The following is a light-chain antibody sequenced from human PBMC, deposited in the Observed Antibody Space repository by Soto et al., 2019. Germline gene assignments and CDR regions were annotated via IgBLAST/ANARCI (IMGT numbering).Light chain of an antibody. CDR3: QSYDSSLSGREV. V-gene: IGLV1-40*01. CDR2: GNS. CDR1: SSNIGAGYD. J-gene: IGLJ2*01. Sequence: QSVLTQPPSVSGAPGQRVPISCTGSSSNIGAGYDVHWYQQLPGTAPKLLIYGNSNRPSGVPDRFSGSKSGTSASLAITGLQPEDEADYYCQSYDSSLSGREVFGGGTKVTVL.